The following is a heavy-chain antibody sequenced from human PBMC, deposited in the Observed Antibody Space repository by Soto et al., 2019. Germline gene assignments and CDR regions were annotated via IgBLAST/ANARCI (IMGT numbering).Heavy chain of an antibody. D-gene: IGHD6-13*01. CDR1: GGTFGNSA. J-gene: IGHJ4*02. CDR2: IIPSFATG. V-gene: IGHV1-69*06. CDR3: AKDRERDAWYEDY. Sequence: SVKVSCKASGGTFGNSAISWVRQAPGQGLEWMGGIIPSFATGNSAPEFQGRLTITADKSTTTAYMELSSLRSEDTAVYYCAKDRERDAWYEDYWGQGTLVTVSS.